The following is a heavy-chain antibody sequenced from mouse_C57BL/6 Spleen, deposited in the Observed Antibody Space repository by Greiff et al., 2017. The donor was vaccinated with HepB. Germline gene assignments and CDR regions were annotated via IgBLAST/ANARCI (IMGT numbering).Heavy chain of an antibody. D-gene: IGHD1-1*01. V-gene: IGHV1-15*01. CDR2: IDPETGGT. CDR3: TKEGDYGSDPYYYAMDY. Sequence: QVQLQQSGAELVRPGASVTLSCKASGFTFTDYEMHWVKQTPVHGLEWIGAIDPETGGTAYNQKFKGKAILTADKSSSTAYMELRSLTSEDSAVYYCTKEGDYGSDPYYYAMDYWGQGTSVTVSS. J-gene: IGHJ4*01. CDR1: GFTFTDYE.